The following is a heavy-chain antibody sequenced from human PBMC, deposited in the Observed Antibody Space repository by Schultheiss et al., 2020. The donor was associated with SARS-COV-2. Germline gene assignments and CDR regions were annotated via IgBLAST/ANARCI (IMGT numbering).Heavy chain of an antibody. CDR3: ARDRPSLAYCGGDCSGFDY. CDR2: INSEGNRI. D-gene: IGHD2-21*02. CDR1: GFLFRNYW. Sequence: GGSLRLSCAASGFLFRNYWMHWVRQAPGKGLVWVSRINSEGNRIDFADSVKGRFTISRDNAKNTVYLQMNSLRAEDTAVYYCARDRPSLAYCGGDCSGFDYWGQGTLVTVSS. J-gene: IGHJ4*02. V-gene: IGHV3-74*01.